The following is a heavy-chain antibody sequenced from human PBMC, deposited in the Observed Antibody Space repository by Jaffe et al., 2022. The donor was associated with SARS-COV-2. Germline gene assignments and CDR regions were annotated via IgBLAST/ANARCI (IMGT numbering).Heavy chain of an antibody. V-gene: IGHV4-61*02. J-gene: IGHJ4*02. CDR3: ARRSWGVYSGGYFDY. CDR2: IYTSGST. CDR1: GGSISSGSYY. D-gene: IGHD3-10*01. Sequence: QVQLQESGPGLVKPSQTLSLTCTVSGGSISSGSYYWSWIRQPAGKGLEWIGRIYTSGSTNYNPSLKSRVTISVDTSKNQFSLKLSSVTAADTAVYYCARRSWGVYSGGYFDYWGQGTLVTVSS.